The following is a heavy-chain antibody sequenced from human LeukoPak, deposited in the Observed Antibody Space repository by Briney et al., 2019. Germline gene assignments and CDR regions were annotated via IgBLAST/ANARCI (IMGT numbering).Heavy chain of an antibody. CDR1: GGSIGYYY. Sequence: SETLSLTCTVSGGSIGYYYWSWIRQSPGKGLERIGCIYYSGNTMYNPSLKSRVTISIDTSKNQFSLKLSSVTAADTAVYYCAKGDTAIVSYFDYWGQGSLVTVSS. CDR2: IYYSGNT. V-gene: IGHV4-59*01. J-gene: IGHJ4*02. CDR3: AKGDTAIVSYFDY. D-gene: IGHD5-18*01.